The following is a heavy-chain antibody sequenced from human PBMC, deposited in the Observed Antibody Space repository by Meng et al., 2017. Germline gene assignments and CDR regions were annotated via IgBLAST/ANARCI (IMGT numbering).Heavy chain of an antibody. D-gene: IGHD1-20*01. V-gene: IGHV3-21*01. Sequence: GESLKISCAASGFTFSSYSMNWVRQAPGKGLEWVSSISSSSSYIYYADPVKGRFTISRDNAKNSLYLQMNSLRAEDTAVYYCARVTCCEARPNDYWGQGTLVTVSS. J-gene: IGHJ4*02. CDR3: ARVTCCEARPNDY. CDR2: ISSSSSYI. CDR1: GFTFSSYS.